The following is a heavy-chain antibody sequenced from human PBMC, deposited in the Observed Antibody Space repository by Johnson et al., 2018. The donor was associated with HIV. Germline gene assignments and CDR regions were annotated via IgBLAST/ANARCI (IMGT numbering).Heavy chain of an antibody. J-gene: IGHJ3*02. Sequence: QMQLVESGGGVVQPGRSLRLSCAASGFTFSSYAMHWVRQAPGKGLEWVAVISYDGSNKYYADSVKGRFTISRDNAKNSLYLQMNSLRAEDTAVYYCARDLSGSNEDDAFDIWGQGTMVTVSS. D-gene: IGHD1-26*01. CDR3: ARDLSGSNEDDAFDI. CDR1: GFTFSSYA. CDR2: ISYDGSNK. V-gene: IGHV3-30-3*01.